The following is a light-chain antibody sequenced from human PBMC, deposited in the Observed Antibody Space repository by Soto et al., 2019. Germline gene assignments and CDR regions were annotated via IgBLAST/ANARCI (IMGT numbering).Light chain of an antibody. Sequence: DIQTTQTNSTVSGSLGDRVTITCRASQSISSWLAWYQQKPGKAPKLLIYKASSLESGVPSRFSGSGSGTEFTLTISSLQPDDFATYYCQQYNSYSLTFGGGTKVDTK. J-gene: IGKJ4*01. CDR3: QQYNSYSLT. CDR1: QSISSW. V-gene: IGKV1-5*03. CDR2: KAS.